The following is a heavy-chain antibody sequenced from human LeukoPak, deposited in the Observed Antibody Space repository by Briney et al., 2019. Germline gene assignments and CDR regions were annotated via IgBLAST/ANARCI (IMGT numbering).Heavy chain of an antibody. Sequence: GGSLRLSCAASGFTFDDYAMPWVRQAPGKGLEWVSGISWNSGSIGYADSVKGRFTISRDNAKNSLYLQMNSLRAEDTALYYCAKDQGPGLWFGGFQRGDNAFDIWGQGTMVTVSS. CDR2: ISWNSGSI. D-gene: IGHD3-10*01. J-gene: IGHJ3*02. CDR1: GFTFDDYA. V-gene: IGHV3-9*01. CDR3: AKDQGPGLWFGGFQRGDNAFDI.